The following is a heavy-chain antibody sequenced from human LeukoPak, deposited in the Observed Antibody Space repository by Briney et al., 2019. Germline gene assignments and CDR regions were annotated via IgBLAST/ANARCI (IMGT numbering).Heavy chain of an antibody. V-gene: IGHV4-38-2*02. CDR3: ARGTYGYYMDV. CDR1: NYSISNSLY. J-gene: IGHJ6*03. CDR2: IYRSGST. Sequence: SETLSLTCSGSNYSISNSLYWGWLRQPPGRGLEWIGSIYRSGSTFYNPSLKSRVTISLDTSKNQFSLKLSSVTAADTAVYFCARGTYGYYMDVWGKGTTVTVSS. D-gene: IGHD4-17*01.